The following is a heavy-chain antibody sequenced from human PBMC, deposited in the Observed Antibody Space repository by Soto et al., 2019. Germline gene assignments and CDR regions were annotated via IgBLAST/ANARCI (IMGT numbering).Heavy chain of an antibody. V-gene: IGHV5-10-1*01. D-gene: IGHD3-22*01. CDR1: GYSFSSYW. Sequence: GESLKISCTGSGYSFSSYWITWVRQMPGKGLEWMGRIDPSDSQTYYSPSFRGHVTISAAKSITTAFLQWSSLRASDTAMYYCARQIYDSDSGPNFQYYFDSWGQGTLVTVSS. CDR3: ARQIYDSDSGPNFQYYFDS. J-gene: IGHJ4*02. CDR2: IDPSDSQT.